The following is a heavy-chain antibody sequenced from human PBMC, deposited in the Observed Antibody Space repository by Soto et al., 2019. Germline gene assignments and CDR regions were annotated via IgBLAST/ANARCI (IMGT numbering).Heavy chain of an antibody. D-gene: IGHD2-15*01. CDR1: GFTFNSYT. CDR2: ISGSGGSP. Sequence: EVQLLESGGGLVQPGGSLRLSCAASGFTFNSYTMAWVRQAPGKGREWVSSISGSGGSPSYADSVQGRFTISRDNSRNTLSLQMISLRAEDTATYYCAKARCSGNSCYVPDYWGQGSLVTVSS. CDR3: AKARCSGNSCYVPDY. J-gene: IGHJ4*01. V-gene: IGHV3-23*01.